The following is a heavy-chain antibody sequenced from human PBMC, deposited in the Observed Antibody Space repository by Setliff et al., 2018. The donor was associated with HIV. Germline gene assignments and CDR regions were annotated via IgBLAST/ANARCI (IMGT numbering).Heavy chain of an antibody. V-gene: IGHV3-30*02. D-gene: IGHD6-13*01. Sequence: GGSLRLSCAASGFTFSNSGMHWVRQAPGKGLEWVTFIRYDESDKDYADSVKGLFTIYRDNSKNTLYLQMNRLSSEYTAVYYCAKNLFSSRWSPLDSWGQGTLVTVSS. CDR3: AKNLFSSRWSPLDS. J-gene: IGHJ4*02. CDR2: IRYDESDK. CDR1: GFTFSNSG.